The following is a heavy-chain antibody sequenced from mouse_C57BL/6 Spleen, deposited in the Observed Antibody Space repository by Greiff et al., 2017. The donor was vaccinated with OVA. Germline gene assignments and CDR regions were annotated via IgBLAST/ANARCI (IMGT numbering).Heavy chain of an antibody. D-gene: IGHD1-1*01. J-gene: IGHJ2*01. V-gene: IGHV1-82*01. CDR1: GYAFSSSW. CDR2: IYPGDGDT. Sequence: VQLQESGPELVKPGASVKISCKASGYAFSSSWMNWVKQRPGKGLEWIGRIYPGDGDTNYNGKFKGKATLTADKSSSTAYMQLSSLTSEDSAVYFGARRPTGFDYWGQGTTLTVSS. CDR3: ARRPTGFDY.